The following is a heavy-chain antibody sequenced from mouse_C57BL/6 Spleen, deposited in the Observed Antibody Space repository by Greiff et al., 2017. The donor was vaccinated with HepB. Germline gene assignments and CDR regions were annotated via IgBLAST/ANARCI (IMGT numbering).Heavy chain of an antibody. V-gene: IGHV5-17*01. J-gene: IGHJ4*01. D-gene: IGHD1-1*01. CDR3: ARSHYGSSYYAMDY. CDR1: GFTFSDYG. Sequence: EVQLVESGGGLVKPGGSLKLSCAASGFTFSDYGMHWVRQAPEKGLEWVAYISSGSSTIYYADTVKGRFTISRDNAKNTLFLQMTSLRSEDTAMYYCARSHYGSSYYAMDYWGQGTSVTVSS. CDR2: ISSGSSTI.